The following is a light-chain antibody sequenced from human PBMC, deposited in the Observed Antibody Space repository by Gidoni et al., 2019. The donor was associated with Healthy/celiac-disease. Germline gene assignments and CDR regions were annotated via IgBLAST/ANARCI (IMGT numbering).Light chain of an antibody. V-gene: IGKV1-39*01. Sequence: DIQMTQSPSSLSAAVGDRVTITCRASQSISSYLNWYQQKPGKALKLLIYAASSLQSGVPSRFSGSGSGTDFTLTISSLQPEDFATYYCQQSYSTLITFGQGARLEIQ. CDR3: QQSYSTLIT. CDR1: QSISSY. J-gene: IGKJ5*01. CDR2: AAS.